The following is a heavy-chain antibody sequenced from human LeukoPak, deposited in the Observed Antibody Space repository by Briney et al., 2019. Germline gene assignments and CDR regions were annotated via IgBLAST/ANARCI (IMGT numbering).Heavy chain of an antibody. V-gene: IGHV3-74*01. CDR2: INSDGSST. CDR3: AKGSLSGVTCYFDY. Sequence: GGSLRLSCAASGFTFSRYWMHWVRQAPGKGLVWVSRINSDGSSTTYADSVKGRFTISRDNSKNTLYLQMNSLRAEDTAVYYCAKGSLSGVTCYFDYWGQGTLVTVSS. D-gene: IGHD2-15*01. J-gene: IGHJ4*02. CDR1: GFTFSRYW.